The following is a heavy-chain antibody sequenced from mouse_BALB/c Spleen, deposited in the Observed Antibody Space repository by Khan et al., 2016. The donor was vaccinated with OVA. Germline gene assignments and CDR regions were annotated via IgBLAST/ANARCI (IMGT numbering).Heavy chain of an antibody. Sequence: EVQLQESGPELVKPGASVKMSCTASGYTFTSSVIHWVRQKSGQGLDWIGYIYPFNAGTKYNEKFEGKATLTSDKSSSTAYMEHSSLTPEDSSVYYCARNYRDDVYFDSWGQGTTLTVSS. CDR1: GYTFTSSV. J-gene: IGHJ2*01. CDR3: ARNYRDDVYFDS. V-gene: IGHV1S136*01. D-gene: IGHD2-14*01. CDR2: IYPFNAGT.